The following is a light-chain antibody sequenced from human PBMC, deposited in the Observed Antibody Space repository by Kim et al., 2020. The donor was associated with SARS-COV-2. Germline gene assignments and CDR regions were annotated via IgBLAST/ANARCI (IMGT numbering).Light chain of an antibody. V-gene: IGLV3-21*04. Sequence: APGKTARITWGGNNIGSKSVNWYQQKPGQAPVLVIYYDSDRPSGIPERFSGSNSGNTATLTISRVEAGDEADYYCQVWDSSSDHRVFGGGTKLTVL. J-gene: IGLJ3*02. CDR1: NIGSKS. CDR3: QVWDSSSDHRV. CDR2: YDS.